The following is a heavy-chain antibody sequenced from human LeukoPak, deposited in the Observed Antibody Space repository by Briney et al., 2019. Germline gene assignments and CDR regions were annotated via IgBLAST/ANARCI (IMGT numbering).Heavy chain of an antibody. CDR2: ISGSGGST. CDR3: AKEKVYSSSWYAGDDY. Sequence: RGGSLRLSCAASGFTFSSYAMSWVRQAPGKGLEWVSAISGSGGSTYYADSVKGRFTISRDNSKNTLYLQMNSLRADDTAVYYCAKEKVYSSSWYAGDDYWGQGTLVTVSS. J-gene: IGHJ4*02. CDR1: GFTFSSYA. V-gene: IGHV3-23*01. D-gene: IGHD6-13*01.